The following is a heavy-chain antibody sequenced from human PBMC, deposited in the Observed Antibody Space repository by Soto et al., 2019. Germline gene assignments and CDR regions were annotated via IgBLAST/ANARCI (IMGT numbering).Heavy chain of an antibody. V-gene: IGHV4-59*08. CDR2: ISYNGST. CDR1: GGSISSYY. D-gene: IGHD1-1*01. J-gene: IGHJ3*02. CDR3: ARQWGTDAFDI. Sequence: QVQLQESGPGLVKPSETLSLTCTVSGGSISSYYWSWIRQPPGKGLEWIGYISYNGSTNYNPSLKSRVTISVDTSKNQFSLKLSSVTAADTAVYYCARQWGTDAFDIWGQGTMVTVSS.